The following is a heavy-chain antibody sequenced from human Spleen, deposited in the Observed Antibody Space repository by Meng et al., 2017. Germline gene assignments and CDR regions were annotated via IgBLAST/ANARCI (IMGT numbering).Heavy chain of an antibody. J-gene: IGHJ4*02. CDR3: AREGGFGGYYDSSGY. CDR1: GGSISSGGYY. V-gene: IGHV4-31*03. CDR2: IYYSGST. Sequence: SETLSLTCTVSGGSISSGGYYWSWIRQHPGKGLEWIGYIYYSGSTYYNPSLKSRVTISVDTSKNQFSLKLSSVTAADTAVYYCAREGGFGGYYDSSGYWGQGTRVTVSS. D-gene: IGHD3-22*01.